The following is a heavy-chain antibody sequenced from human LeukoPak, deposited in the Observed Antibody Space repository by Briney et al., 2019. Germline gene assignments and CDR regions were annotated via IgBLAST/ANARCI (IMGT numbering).Heavy chain of an antibody. V-gene: IGHV1-2*02. J-gene: IGHJ4*02. CDR3: ARAQAGTSCCHFDY. Sequence: GASVKVSCKASGYTFTAYYIHWVRQAPGQGLEWMGWISPDSGGTNYAQKFQGRVTTTTDTSINTAYMEPSSLRSDDTAVYFCARAQAGTSCCHFDYWGQGTLVTVSS. CDR1: GYTFTAYY. D-gene: IGHD2-2*01. CDR2: ISPDSGGT.